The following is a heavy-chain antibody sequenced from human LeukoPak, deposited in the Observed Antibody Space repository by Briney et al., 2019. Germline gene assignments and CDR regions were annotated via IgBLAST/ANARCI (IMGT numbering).Heavy chain of an antibody. CDR3: AKAPSYYYDSRGFHYFDY. J-gene: IGHJ4*02. CDR1: GFTFSSYA. D-gene: IGHD3-22*01. CDR2: ISGSGGST. Sequence: GGSLRLSCAASGFTFSSYAMSWVRQAPGKGLEWVSAISGSGGSTYYADSVKGRFTISRDNSKNTLYLQMNSLRAEDTAVYYCAKAPSYYYDSRGFHYFDYWGQGTLVTVS. V-gene: IGHV3-23*01.